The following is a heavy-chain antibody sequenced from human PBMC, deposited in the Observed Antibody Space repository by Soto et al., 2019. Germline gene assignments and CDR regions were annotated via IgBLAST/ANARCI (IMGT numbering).Heavy chain of an antibody. CDR2: IYYSGST. Sequence: PSETLSLTCTVPGGSISSSSYYWGWIRQPPGKGLEWIGSIYYSGSTYYNPSLKSRVTISVDTSKNQFSLKLSSVTAADTAVYYCARLQDIVVVPAATNFDYWGQGTLVTVSS. CDR3: ARLQDIVVVPAATNFDY. D-gene: IGHD2-2*01. V-gene: IGHV4-39*01. CDR1: GGSISSSSYY. J-gene: IGHJ4*02.